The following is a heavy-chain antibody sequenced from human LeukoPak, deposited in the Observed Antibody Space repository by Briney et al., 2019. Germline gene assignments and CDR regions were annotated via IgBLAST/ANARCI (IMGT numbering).Heavy chain of an antibody. Sequence: GGSLRLSCAASGFTFSNYAMTWVRQAPGKGLEWVSTISGSTISTYYADSVKGRFTVSRDNSNNTLYLQMNSLRAEDAAVYYCAKSPPVTAKGWYFDYWGQGTRVTVSS. CDR3: AKSPPVTAKGWYFDY. D-gene: IGHD2-21*02. CDR2: ISGSTIST. V-gene: IGHV3-23*01. CDR1: GFTFSNYA. J-gene: IGHJ4*02.